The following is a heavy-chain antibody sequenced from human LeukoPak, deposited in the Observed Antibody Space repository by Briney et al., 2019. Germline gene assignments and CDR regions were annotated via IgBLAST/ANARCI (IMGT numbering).Heavy chain of an antibody. CDR1: GFTFDDYA. Sequence: PGGSPRLSCAASGFTFDDYAMHWVRQAPGKGLEWVSLISGDGGSTYYADSVKGRFTISRDNSKNSLYLQMNSLRTEDTALYYCAKDDGYSDDYYYYYYMDVWGKGTTVTVSS. D-gene: IGHD5-18*01. CDR2: ISGDGGST. CDR3: AKDDGYSDDYYYYYYMDV. V-gene: IGHV3-43*02. J-gene: IGHJ6*03.